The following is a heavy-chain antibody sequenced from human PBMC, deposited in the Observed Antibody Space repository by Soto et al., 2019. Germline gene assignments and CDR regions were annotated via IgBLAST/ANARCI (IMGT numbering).Heavy chain of an antibody. Sequence: SETLSLTCTVSGASVSSYYWSWIRQSPGKGLEWIGYIYYSGSTNYNPSLKSRVSISVDTSKNQFSLKLSSVTAADTAVYYCARDDMTYWGQGTLVTVSS. CDR2: IYYSGST. V-gene: IGHV4-59*02. J-gene: IGHJ4*02. CDR3: ARDDMTY. CDR1: GASVSSYY.